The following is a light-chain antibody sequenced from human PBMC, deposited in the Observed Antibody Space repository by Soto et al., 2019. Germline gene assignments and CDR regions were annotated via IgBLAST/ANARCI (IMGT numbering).Light chain of an antibody. CDR2: ATS. CDR1: QGIRND. J-gene: IGKJ4*01. Sequence: AIQITQSPSSLSASIGDRVTITCRASQGIRNDLSWYQQKPGKAPKLLMYATSRLQSGVPSRFSGSGSGTDFTLTISSLQPEDFATYYCLQDDSMPLTFGGGTKVDIK. V-gene: IGKV1-6*01. CDR3: LQDDSMPLT.